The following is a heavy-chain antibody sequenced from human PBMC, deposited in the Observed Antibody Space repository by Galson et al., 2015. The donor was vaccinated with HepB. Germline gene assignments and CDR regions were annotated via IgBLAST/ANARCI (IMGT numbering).Heavy chain of an antibody. D-gene: IGHD3-22*01. J-gene: IGHJ3*02. V-gene: IGHV1-69*13. CDR3: AKSSGNNFFAFDI. Sequence: SVKVSCKASGGTFSNYAYTWVRQAPGQGLEWMGGITPIFSTINYAQKFQGRVTITADESTSTVYMELSGLRSEDTAFYFCAKSSGNNFFAFDIWGQGTLITVSS. CDR1: GGTFSNYA. CDR2: ITPIFSTI.